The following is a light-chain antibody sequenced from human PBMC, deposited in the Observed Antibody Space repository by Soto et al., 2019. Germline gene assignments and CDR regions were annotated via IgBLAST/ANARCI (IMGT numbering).Light chain of an antibody. CDR3: QQVNSYPLT. V-gene: IGKV1-9*01. Sequence: IQLPQSPSSLSASVGDRVTITCRASQGISSYLAWYQQKPGKTPNLLIHAPSSLQGGVPPRFSGSGSGTEFTLHISSVQAEDFGTYYCQQVNSYPLTFGGGTKVEIK. CDR2: APS. CDR1: QGISSY. J-gene: IGKJ4*01.